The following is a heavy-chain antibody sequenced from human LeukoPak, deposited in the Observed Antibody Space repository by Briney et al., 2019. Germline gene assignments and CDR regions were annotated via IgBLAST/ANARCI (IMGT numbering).Heavy chain of an antibody. D-gene: IGHD5/OR15-5a*01. J-gene: IGHJ4*02. V-gene: IGHV1-69*13. CDR3: ARSRSTPGYFDY. CDR2: IIPIFGTA. CDR1: GGTFSSYA. Sequence: ASVKVSCTASGGTFSSYAISWVRQAPGQGLEWMGGIIPIFGTANYAQKFQGRVTITADESTSTAYMELSSLRSEDTAVYYCARSRSTPGYFDYWGQGTLVTVSS.